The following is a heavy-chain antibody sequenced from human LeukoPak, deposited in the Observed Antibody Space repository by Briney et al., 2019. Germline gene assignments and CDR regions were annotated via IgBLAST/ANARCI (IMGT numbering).Heavy chain of an antibody. D-gene: IGHD2-15*01. Sequence: SETLSLTCTVSGGSISTYYLNWIRQPPGKGLDWIGYTFYSGSTNYNPSLKSRVTISVDTSRNQFSLKLSSVTAADTAVYYCARATLNCSGGSCYFHFDYWGQGTLVTVSS. V-gene: IGHV4-59*01. CDR2: TFYSGST. CDR1: GGSISTYY. CDR3: ARATLNCSGGSCYFHFDY. J-gene: IGHJ4*02.